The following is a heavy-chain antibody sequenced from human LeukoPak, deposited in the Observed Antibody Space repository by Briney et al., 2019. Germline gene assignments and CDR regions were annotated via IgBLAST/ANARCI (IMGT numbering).Heavy chain of an antibody. CDR2: IYPGDSDT. D-gene: IGHD3-3*01. Sequence: KPGESLKISCKGSGYSFTNYWIGWVRQKPGKGLEWMGIIYPGDSDTRYSPSFQGQVTISADKSIDTAYLQWSSLKASDTAMYYCARGLSTIFGVVNDFDYWGQGSLVTVSS. V-gene: IGHV5-51*03. CDR1: GYSFTNYW. CDR3: ARGLSTIFGVVNDFDY. J-gene: IGHJ4*02.